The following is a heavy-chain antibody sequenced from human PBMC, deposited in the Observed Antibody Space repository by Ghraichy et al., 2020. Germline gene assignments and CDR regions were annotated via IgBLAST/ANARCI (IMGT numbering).Heavy chain of an antibody. D-gene: IGHD3-10*01. CDR3: VGRGNWFDP. Sequence: SETLSLTCTVSGDSIGTYYWSWVRQPAGKGLEWIGRVSGSGNVDYNPSLESRVTMSVDTYKNPFSLNLTSVSAADTAAYYCVGRGNWFDPWGQGTLVTVSS. CDR1: GDSIGTYY. V-gene: IGHV4-4*07. CDR2: VSGSGNV. J-gene: IGHJ5*02.